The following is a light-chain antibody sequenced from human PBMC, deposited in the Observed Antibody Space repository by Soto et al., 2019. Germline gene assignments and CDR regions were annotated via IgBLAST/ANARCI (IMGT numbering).Light chain of an antibody. J-gene: IGKJ4*01. Sequence: DIQMTQSPSFLSASVGDRVTITCQASQDISKYLNWYQQKPGKAPKLLIYDVFNLETGVPSRFSGSGSVTHFTFTISSLQPEDVATYYCQQYESLPTFGGGTKV. CDR3: QQYESLPT. CDR2: DVF. CDR1: QDISKY. V-gene: IGKV1-33*01.